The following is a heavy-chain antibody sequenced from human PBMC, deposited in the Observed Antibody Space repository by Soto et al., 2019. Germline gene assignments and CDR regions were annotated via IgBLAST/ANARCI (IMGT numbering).Heavy chain of an antibody. J-gene: IGHJ4*02. Sequence: GGSLRLSCAASGFTFSSHGIHWVRQAPGKGLEWVAVIWYDGSNKYYADSVKGRFTISRDNSKNTVYMQMNSLTAEDTAVYFCARDLLEDSPGGFDYWGQGTLVTVSS. D-gene: IGHD3-16*01. CDR3: ARDLLEDSPGGFDY. CDR1: GFTFSSHG. CDR2: IWYDGSNK. V-gene: IGHV3-33*01.